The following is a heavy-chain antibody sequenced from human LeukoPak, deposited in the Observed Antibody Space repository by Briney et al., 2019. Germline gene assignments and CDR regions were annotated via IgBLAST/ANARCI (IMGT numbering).Heavy chain of an antibody. V-gene: IGHV3-23*01. D-gene: IGHD6-13*01. Sequence: PGGSLRLSCEASGFTFSSYAMSWVRQLPGKGREWVSAISGGGGGTYYVDSVKGRFTISRDNSKNTLYLQMSSLRAGDTAVYYCAKDHFSSWTAGSSWPNNFDYWGQGTLVTVSS. J-gene: IGHJ4*02. CDR1: GFTFSSYA. CDR3: AKDHFSSWTAGSSWPNNFDY. CDR2: ISGGGGGT.